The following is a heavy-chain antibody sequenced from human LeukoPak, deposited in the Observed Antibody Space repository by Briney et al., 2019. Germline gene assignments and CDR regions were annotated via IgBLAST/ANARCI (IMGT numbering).Heavy chain of an antibody. D-gene: IGHD4-17*01. J-gene: IGHJ4*02. CDR3: ARSEHDYGDYDFDY. V-gene: IGHV4-61*02. CDR2: IYTSGST. CDR1: GGSISSGRYY. Sequence: SETLSLTCTVSGGSISSGRYYWSWIRQPAGKGLEWIGRIYTSGSTNYNPPLKSRVTISVDKSKNQFSLKLSSVTAADTAVYYCARSEHDYGDYDFDYWGQGTLVTVSS.